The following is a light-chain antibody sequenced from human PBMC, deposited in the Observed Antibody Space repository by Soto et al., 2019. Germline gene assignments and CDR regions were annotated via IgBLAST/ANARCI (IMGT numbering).Light chain of an antibody. CDR1: QSVLYSSNNRNY. V-gene: IGKV4-1*01. J-gene: IGKJ4*01. CDR3: QQYDNTPLT. Sequence: DIVMTQSPDSLAVSLGERVTINCKSSQSVLYSSNNRNYLAWFQQKPGQPPKLLIYWASTRESGVPDRFSGSGSGTDFTLTISGLQAEDVAVYYCQQYDNTPLTVGGGTKVDIK. CDR2: WAS.